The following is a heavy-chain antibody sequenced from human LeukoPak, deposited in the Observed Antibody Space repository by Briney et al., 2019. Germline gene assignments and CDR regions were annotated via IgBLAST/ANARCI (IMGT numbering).Heavy chain of an antibody. CDR3: ARDQRFYDTTGEGYFQH. J-gene: IGHJ1*01. D-gene: IGHD3-22*01. CDR2: INQDGSVR. Sequence: GGSLRLSCAASGFNFGTFWMSWVRQAPGRGLEWVAKINQDGSVRDYLDSVKGRFTISRDNANNFLHLQMNSLRADDAAVYYFARDQRFYDTTGEGYFQHWGQGTLVTVSS. V-gene: IGHV3-7*01. CDR1: GFNFGTFW.